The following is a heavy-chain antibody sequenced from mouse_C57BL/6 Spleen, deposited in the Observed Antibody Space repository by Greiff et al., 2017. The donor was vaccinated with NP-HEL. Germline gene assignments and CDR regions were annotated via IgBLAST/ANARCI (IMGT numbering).Heavy chain of an antibody. Sequence: QVQLQQSGPGLVQPSQSLSITCTVSGFSLTSYGVHWVRQSPGKGLEWLGVIWSGGSTDNNAAFISSMSISTVNSKTQVFFKMNSLQADDTAVYYCARDPRYDGPFYAMDDWGKGTSVTVS. CDR1: GFSLTSYG. D-gene: IGHD2-3*01. J-gene: IGHJ4*01. CDR3: ARDPRYDGPFYAMDD. CDR2: IWSGGST. V-gene: IGHV2-2*01.